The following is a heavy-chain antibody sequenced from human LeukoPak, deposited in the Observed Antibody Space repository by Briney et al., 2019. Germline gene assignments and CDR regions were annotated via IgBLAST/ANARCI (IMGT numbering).Heavy chain of an antibody. V-gene: IGHV4-59*12. CDR1: GGSISSYY. CDR3: ARRLRYYYGSPTNWFDP. Sequence: KTSETLSLTCTVSGGSISSYYWSWIRQPPGKGLEWIGYIYYSGSTNYNPSLKSRVTISVDTSKNQFSLKLSSVTAADTAVYYCARRLRYYYGSPTNWFDPWGQGTLVTVSS. CDR2: IYYSGST. J-gene: IGHJ5*02. D-gene: IGHD3-10*01.